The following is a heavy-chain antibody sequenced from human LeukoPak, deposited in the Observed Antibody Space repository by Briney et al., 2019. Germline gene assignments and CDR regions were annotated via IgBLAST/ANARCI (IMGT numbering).Heavy chain of an antibody. V-gene: IGHV3-48*01. CDR2: ISSSSSTI. Sequence: GGSLRLSCTVSGFTVISNSWNWVRQAPGKGLEWVSYISSSSSTIYYADSVKGRFTISRDNAKNSLYLQMNSLRAEDTAVYYCARVGFGGDFDYWGQGTLVTVSS. J-gene: IGHJ4*02. CDR1: GFTVISNS. CDR3: ARVGFGGDFDY. D-gene: IGHD2-21*01.